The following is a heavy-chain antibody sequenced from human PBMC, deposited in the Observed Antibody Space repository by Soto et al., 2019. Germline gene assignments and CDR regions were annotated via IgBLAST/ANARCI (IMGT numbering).Heavy chain of an antibody. CDR1: GDSISSSS. J-gene: IGHJ5*02. CDR3: ARRKSWFDP. V-gene: IGHV4-59*08. Sequence: QVQLQESGPGLVKPSETLSLICTVSGDSISSSSWSWIRQPPGKGLEWIGDIYYSGSTSYNPSLESRVTISVPTSKHQFSLKLISVTAADTAVYYCARRKSWFDPWGQETLVIVSS. CDR2: IYYSGST.